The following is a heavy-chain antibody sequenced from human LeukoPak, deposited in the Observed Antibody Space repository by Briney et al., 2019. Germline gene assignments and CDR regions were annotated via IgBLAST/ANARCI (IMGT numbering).Heavy chain of an antibody. CDR2: IGGRGSST. D-gene: IGHD4-17*01. CDR1: GITFSSYG. V-gene: IGHV3-23*01. J-gene: IGHJ4*02. CDR3: TSSIYGDYVFY. Sequence: GGSLRLSCAGSGITFSSYGMSWVRQAPGKGLEWLSVIGGRGSSTYYADSVKGRFTISRDNSKNTLYLQMNSLRAEDTAVYYCTSSIYGDYVFYWGQGALVAVSS.